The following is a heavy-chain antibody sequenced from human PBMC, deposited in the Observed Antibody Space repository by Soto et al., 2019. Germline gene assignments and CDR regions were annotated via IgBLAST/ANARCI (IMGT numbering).Heavy chain of an antibody. Sequence: GGSLRLSCAASGFTFSSYAMSWVRHAPGKGLEWVSAISGSGSSTYYADSVKGRFTITRDNAKNTLYLQMNSLRAEDTAVYYCAKDLSGYYDYWGQGTLVTVSS. CDR1: GFTFSSYA. D-gene: IGHD3-9*01. J-gene: IGHJ4*02. CDR3: AKDLSGYYDY. V-gene: IGHV3-23*01. CDR2: ISGSGSST.